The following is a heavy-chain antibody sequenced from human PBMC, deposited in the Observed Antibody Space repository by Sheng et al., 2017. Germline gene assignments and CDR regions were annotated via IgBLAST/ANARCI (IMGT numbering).Heavy chain of an antibody. CDR2: IWYDGSNK. CDR3: ARDEGGQLLLYYFDY. V-gene: IGHV3-33*01. CDR1: GFTFSSYG. Sequence: QVQLVESGGGVVQPGRSLRLSCAASGFTFSSYGMHWVRQAPGKGLEWVAVIWYDGSNKYYADSVKGRFTISRDNSKNTLYLQMNSLRAEDTAVYYCARDEGGQLLLYYFDYWGQGTLVTVSS. J-gene: IGHJ4*02. D-gene: IGHD2-2*01.